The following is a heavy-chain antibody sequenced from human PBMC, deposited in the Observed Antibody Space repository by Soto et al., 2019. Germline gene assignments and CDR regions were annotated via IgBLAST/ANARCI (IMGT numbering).Heavy chain of an antibody. CDR2: IFYSGRT. V-gene: IGHV4-39*01. CDR3: ANRGPPEMAATLIYDD. CDR1: GGSISGSFYY. D-gene: IGHD6-19*01. Sequence: SDTLPLTCTVSGGSISGSFYYWGWVRHPPGKGLEWIGSIFYSGRTSYDPSLKSRVTISVDTSKNQFSLSLTSVTAADTAVYYGANRGPPEMAATLIYDDWGEGTLVTVSS. J-gene: IGHJ4*02.